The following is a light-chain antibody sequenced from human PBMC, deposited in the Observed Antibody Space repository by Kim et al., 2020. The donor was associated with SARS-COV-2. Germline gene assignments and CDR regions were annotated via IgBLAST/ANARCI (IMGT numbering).Light chain of an antibody. CDR3: NSRDSSGNHVA. J-gene: IGLJ2*01. CDR1: DLRRYY. Sequence: AMGQKVRITCQGDDLRRYYASWYQQKPGQAPVFVIYGKDNRPSGIPDRFSGSSSGNTASLTITGAQAEDEADYYCNSRDSSGNHVAFGGGTQLTVL. CDR2: GKD. V-gene: IGLV3-19*01.